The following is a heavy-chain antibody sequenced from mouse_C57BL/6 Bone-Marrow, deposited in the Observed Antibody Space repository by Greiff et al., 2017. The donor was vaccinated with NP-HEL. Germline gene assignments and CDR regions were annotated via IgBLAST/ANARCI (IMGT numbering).Heavy chain of an antibody. D-gene: IGHD2-4*01. CDR2: IRNKANGYTT. CDR3: ARSIYYEYADDPFYAMDY. V-gene: IGHV7-3*01. J-gene: IGHJ4*01. Sequence: EVQGVESGGGLVQPGGSLSLSCAASGFTFTDYYMSWVRQPPGKALEWLVFIRNKANGYTTEYSASVKGRFTISRDNSQSILYLQMNALRAEESATYYCARSIYYEYADDPFYAMDYWGQGTAVTVSS. CDR1: GFTFTDYY.